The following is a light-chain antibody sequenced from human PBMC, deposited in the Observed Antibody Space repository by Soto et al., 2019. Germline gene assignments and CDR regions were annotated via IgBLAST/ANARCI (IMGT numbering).Light chain of an antibody. CDR1: ESIYSW. CDR2: KTS. CDR3: QEYNTSTRT. J-gene: IGKJ1*01. Sequence: IQMTQSPSTLSASVGDTVTITCRASESIYSWLAWYKQIPGKAPQLLIYKTSTLQGGVPSRLSGSGSVAEYTLTISSLQHDDFATSFCQEYNTSTRTFGQGTRVENK. V-gene: IGKV1-5*03.